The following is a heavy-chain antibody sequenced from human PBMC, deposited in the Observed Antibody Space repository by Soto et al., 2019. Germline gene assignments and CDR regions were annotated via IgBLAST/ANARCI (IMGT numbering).Heavy chain of an antibody. CDR2: VSHDGRNT. D-gene: IGHD6-19*01. J-gene: IGHJ4*02. V-gene: IGHV3-30*18. Sequence: VQLVESGGGVVQPGRSLRLSCAASGFTFSDYAMHWVRQAPGKGLEWVAVVSHDGRNTLYADSVKVRFTISRDSTKNTVSLEMTSLRAEDTAVYYCAKGGRQWLVTSDFNYWGQGALVTVSS. CDR1: GFTFSDYA. CDR3: AKGGRQWLVTSDFNY.